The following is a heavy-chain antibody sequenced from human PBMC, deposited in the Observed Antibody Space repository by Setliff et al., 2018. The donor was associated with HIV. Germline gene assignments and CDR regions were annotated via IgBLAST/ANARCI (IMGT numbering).Heavy chain of an antibody. J-gene: IGHJ4*02. D-gene: IGHD5-12*01. Sequence: SETLSLTCTVSGYSISSGYYWGWIRQPPGKGLEWLGLVYYRGITFYSPSLKSPVTISIATSKNHFSLKLSSLTAAHTALYYCARGRVATIWYYFDYWGQGTLVTVSS. CDR3: ARGRVATIWYYFDY. V-gene: IGHV4-38-2*02. CDR2: VYYRGIT. CDR1: GYSISSGYY.